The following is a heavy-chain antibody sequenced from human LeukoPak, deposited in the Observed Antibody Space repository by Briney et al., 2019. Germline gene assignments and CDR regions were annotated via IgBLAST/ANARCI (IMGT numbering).Heavy chain of an antibody. CDR2: INPNSGGT. CDR3: ARGYWYSSSWTYYFDY. Sequence: VASVKVSCKASGYTFTGYYMHWVRQAPGQGLEWMGWINPNSGGTNYAQKFQGRVTMTRDTSISTAYMELSRLRSDDTAVYYCARGYWYSSSWTYYFDYWGQGTLVTVSS. D-gene: IGHD6-13*01. CDR1: GYTFTGYY. J-gene: IGHJ4*02. V-gene: IGHV1-2*02.